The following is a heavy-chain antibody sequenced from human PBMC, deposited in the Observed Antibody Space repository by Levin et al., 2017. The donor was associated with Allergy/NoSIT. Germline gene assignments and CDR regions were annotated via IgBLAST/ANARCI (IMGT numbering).Heavy chain of an antibody. CDR1: GGSVSSYY. CDR2: MYNSGST. J-gene: IGHJ4*02. Sequence: SETLSLTCTVSGGSVSSYYWSWIRQPPGKGLEWIGYMYNSGSTNYNPSLKSRVTISVDTSKNQFSLKLSSVTAADTAVYYCARRRGNSIDYWGQGTLVTVSS. CDR3: ARRRGNSIDY. D-gene: IGHD4-23*01. V-gene: IGHV4-59*08.